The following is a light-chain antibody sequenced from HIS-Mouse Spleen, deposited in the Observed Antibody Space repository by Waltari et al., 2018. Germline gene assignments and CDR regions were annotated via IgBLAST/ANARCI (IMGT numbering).Light chain of an antibody. CDR2: EVS. J-gene: IGLJ2*01. Sequence: QAALTPPPSASRSPGPSVPIPRPGTRRYVGGYNYFSWYQQPPGKAPKLMIYEVSKRPSGVPDRFSGSKSGNTASLTVSGLQAEDEADYYCSSYAGSNNLVFGGGTKLTVL. CDR1: RRYVGGYNY. V-gene: IGLV2-8*01. CDR3: SSYAGSNNLV.